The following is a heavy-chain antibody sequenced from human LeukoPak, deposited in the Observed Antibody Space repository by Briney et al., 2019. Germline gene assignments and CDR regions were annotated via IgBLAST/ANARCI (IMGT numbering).Heavy chain of an antibody. CDR3: ATQTGDVDYYGLDV. V-gene: IGHV3-53*01. CDR1: GFTVSGNY. D-gene: IGHD7-27*01. J-gene: IGHJ6*02. CDR2: IYSCGST. Sequence: PGGSLRLSCAASGFTVSGNYMSWVRQAPGKGLEWVSVIYSCGSTYYADPVKGRFTISRDNSKNTLYLQMNSLRVEDTAVYYCATQTGDVDYYGLDVWGQGTTVTVSS.